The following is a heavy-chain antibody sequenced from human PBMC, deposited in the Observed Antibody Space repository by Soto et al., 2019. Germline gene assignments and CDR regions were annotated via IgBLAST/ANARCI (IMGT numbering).Heavy chain of an antibody. CDR3: VRSRRMESCNDYGLDV. CDR1: GVSLNTADTW. Sequence: QVQLQESGSGLVKPSQSLSLTCTVSGVSLNTADTWWSWIRQSPGKGLEFIGYYHSGGSTYYDASFRSRVVISTDASNGQFALKLSSVTVADPAVHSCVRSRRMESCNDYGLDVWGQGTTVTVSS. J-gene: IGHJ6*02. V-gene: IGHV4-30-4*01. CDR2: YHSGGST. D-gene: IGHD1-1*01.